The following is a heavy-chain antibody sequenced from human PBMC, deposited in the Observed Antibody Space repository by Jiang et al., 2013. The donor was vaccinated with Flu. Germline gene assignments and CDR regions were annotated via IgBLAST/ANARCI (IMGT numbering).Heavy chain of an antibody. CDR2: INWNGGDT. CDR1: GFTFDDYG. V-gene: IGHV3-20*01. Sequence: QLLESGGRVVRPGGSLRLSCAASGFTFDDYGMTWVRQAPGKGLEWVSGINWNGGDTDYANSVKGRFTISRDNAKNSLYLQMNSLTAGDTALYHCARRVHFGGYSGTTYAFDGWGQGTMVTVSS. D-gene: IGHD4-23*01. J-gene: IGHJ3*01. CDR3: ARRVHFGGYSGTTYAFDG.